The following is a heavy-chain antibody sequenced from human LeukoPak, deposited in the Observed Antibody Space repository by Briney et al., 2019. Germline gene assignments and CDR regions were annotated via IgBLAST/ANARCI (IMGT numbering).Heavy chain of an antibody. CDR1: GHSISSNYY. V-gene: IGHV4-38-2*01. CDR2: IYHRGST. Sequence: SETLSLTCDVSGHSISSNYYWGWIRQSPEKGLEWIGSIYHRGSTYYSPSFESRVTISVDTSKNQFSLNLSSVTATNTAKYYCARHLFHYYYYMDVWGKGTMVTVSS. J-gene: IGHJ6*03. CDR3: ARHLFHYYYYMDV.